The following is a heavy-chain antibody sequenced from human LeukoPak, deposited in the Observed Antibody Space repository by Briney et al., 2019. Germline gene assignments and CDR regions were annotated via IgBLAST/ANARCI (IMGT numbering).Heavy chain of an antibody. V-gene: IGHV3-30*01. CDR3: YSGRAYYYDS. D-gene: IGHD3-22*01. CDR2: TSPDGKKT. Sequence: GGCLRPSCAASGFTFSRYAMHWVRQAPGKRLEWVAVTSPDGKKTYYADSVKGRFTISRDNSKNTVFLHMNSLGTEDSAVYSCYSGRAYYYDSWGQGTLVTVSS. J-gene: IGHJ5*01. CDR1: GFTFSRYA.